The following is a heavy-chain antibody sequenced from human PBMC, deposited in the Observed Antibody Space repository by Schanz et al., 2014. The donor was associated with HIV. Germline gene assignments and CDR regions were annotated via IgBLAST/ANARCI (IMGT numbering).Heavy chain of an antibody. CDR2: INPKSGAT. Sequence: QVQLVQSGAEVKKPGASVKVSCKASGDTFTDYYMHWVRQAPGQGLEWMGWINPKSGATKYAQRFQGRVTMTTDTSISTVCMELSRLRSDDTAMYYCARVEPAAVPDTFFYYGMDVWGQGTTVTVSS. V-gene: IGHV1-2*02. CDR3: ARVEPAAVPDTFFYYGMDV. D-gene: IGHD2-2*02. J-gene: IGHJ6*02. CDR1: GDTFTDYY.